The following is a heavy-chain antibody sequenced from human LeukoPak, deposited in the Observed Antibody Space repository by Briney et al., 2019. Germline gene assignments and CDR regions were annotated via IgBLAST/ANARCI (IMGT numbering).Heavy chain of an antibody. D-gene: IGHD5-18*01. CDR1: GYTFTGYY. V-gene: IGHV1-2*02. CDR2: INPNSGGT. J-gene: IGHJ4*02. Sequence: GASVKVSCKASGYTFTGYYMHWVRQAPGQGLEWMGWINPNSGGTNYAQKFRGRVTMTRDTSISTAYMELSRLRSDDTAVYYCARDKGGYSYGFDYWGQGTLVTVSS. CDR3: ARDKGGYSYGFDY.